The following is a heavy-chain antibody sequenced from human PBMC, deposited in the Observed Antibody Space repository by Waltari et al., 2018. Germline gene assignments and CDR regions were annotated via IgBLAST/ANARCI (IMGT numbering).Heavy chain of an antibody. CDR1: GYTFTGYY. J-gene: IGHJ6*03. D-gene: IGHD3-3*01. CDR3: ARGSADFWSGSYYMDV. CDR2: INPNSGGT. Sequence: QVQLVQSGAEVKKPGASVKVSCKASGYTFTGYYMHWVRQAPGQGLEWMGWINPNSGGTNYAQKFQGRVTMTRDTSSSTAYMELSRLRSDDTAVYYCARGSADFWSGSYYMDVWGKGTTVTVSS. V-gene: IGHV1-2*02.